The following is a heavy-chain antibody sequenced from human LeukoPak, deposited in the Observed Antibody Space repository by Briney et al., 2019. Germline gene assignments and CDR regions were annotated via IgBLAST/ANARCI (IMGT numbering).Heavy chain of an antibody. CDR3: ARLVDYGSGSH. D-gene: IGHD3-10*01. CDR2: IYHSGRT. Sequence: PSETLSLTCAVSGGSISSSNWWTWVRQSPGKGLEWIGEIYHSGRTNYNPSLKSRVTISVDKSENQFSLKLRSVTAADTAVYYCARLVDYGSGSHWGQGTLVIVSS. CDR1: GGSISSSNW. J-gene: IGHJ4*02. V-gene: IGHV4-4*02.